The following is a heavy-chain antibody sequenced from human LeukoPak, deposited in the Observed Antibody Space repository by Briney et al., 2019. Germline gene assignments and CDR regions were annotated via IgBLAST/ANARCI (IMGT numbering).Heavy chain of an antibody. CDR1: GYAFTDYY. CDR2: INPNTGGP. D-gene: IGHD3-16*01. CDR3: ARGPILGLDY. V-gene: IGHV1-2*02. Sequence: ASVKVSCKASGYAFTDYYIHWVRQAPGLGLDWMGWINPNTGGPIYAQRFQGRVTLTRDTSVTTAYMEVSSLTSDDTAVYYCARGPILGLDYWGQGTLVTVSS. J-gene: IGHJ4*02.